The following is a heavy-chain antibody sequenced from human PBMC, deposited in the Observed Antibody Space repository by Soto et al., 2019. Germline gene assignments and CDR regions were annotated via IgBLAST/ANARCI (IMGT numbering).Heavy chain of an antibody. D-gene: IGHD1-7*01. CDR3: ASTTITGTSIDY. J-gene: IGHJ4*02. V-gene: IGHV4-39*01. CDR1: GGSISSSSYY. CDR2: IYYSGST. Sequence: ASETLSLTCTVSGGSISSSSYYWGWIRQPPGKGLEWIGSIYYSGSTYYNPSLKSRVTISVDTSKNQFSLKLSSVTAADTAVYYCASTTITGTSIDYWGQGTLVTVSS.